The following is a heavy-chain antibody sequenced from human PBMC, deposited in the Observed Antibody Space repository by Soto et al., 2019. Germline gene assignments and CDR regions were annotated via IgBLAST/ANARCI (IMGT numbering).Heavy chain of an antibody. CDR1: GYTFTSYG. CDR3: ARDSRPYIDTLTAYYYYGMDV. CDR2: VSAYNGNT. V-gene: IGHV1-18*01. J-gene: IGHJ6*02. Sequence: QVQLVQSGVEVKKPGASVKVSCKSSGYTFTSYGFSWVRQAPGQGLEWMGWVSAYNGNTNYAQNLQGRVTMTTNTSTSTAYMEVRSLRSDDTAVYYCARDSRPYIDTLTAYYYYGMDVWGQGTTVTVSS. D-gene: IGHD2-2*01.